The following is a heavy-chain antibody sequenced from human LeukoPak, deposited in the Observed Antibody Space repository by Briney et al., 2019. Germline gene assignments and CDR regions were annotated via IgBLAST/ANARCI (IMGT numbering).Heavy chain of an antibody. D-gene: IGHD6-19*01. CDR3: ARTWLVRGWFDP. V-gene: IGHV4-34*01. CDR2: INHSGST. Sequence: NPSETLSLTCAVYGESFSGYYWRWIRQPPGKGLEWIGEINHSGSTNYNPSLKSRVTISLDTSKNHFSLKLSSVTAADTAVYYCARTWLVRGWFDPWGQGTLVTVSS. J-gene: IGHJ5*02. CDR1: GESFSGYY.